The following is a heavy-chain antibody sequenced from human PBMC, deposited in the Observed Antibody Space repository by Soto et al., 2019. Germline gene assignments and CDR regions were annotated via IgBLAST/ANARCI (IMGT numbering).Heavy chain of an antibody. V-gene: IGHV3-30-3*01. CDR2: ISYDGSNK. CDR1: EFTFSNYA. Sequence: GGSLRLSCAASEFTFSNYAMHWVRQAPGKGLQWLAVISYDGSNKYYADSVKGRFTISRDNSKNTLYLQMNSLRAEDTAVYYCARDPLSGNYFDYWGQGTLVTVSS. D-gene: IGHD1-26*01. J-gene: IGHJ4*02. CDR3: ARDPLSGNYFDY.